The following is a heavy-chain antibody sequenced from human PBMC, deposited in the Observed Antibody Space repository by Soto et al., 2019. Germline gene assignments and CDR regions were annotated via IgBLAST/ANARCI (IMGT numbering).Heavy chain of an antibody. Sequence: VGSLRLSCAASDFDFSSYGIHWVRQAPGKGLEWVAASSYDGRETFYADSAKGRFTVSKEMSKNTAFLQMNALRHEDTAVYFCARDSGWPILNFDNCGQRTQVTVSS. D-gene: IGHD3-10*01. CDR2: SSYDGRET. CDR3: ARDSGWPILNFDN. V-gene: IGHV3-30*03. J-gene: IGHJ4*02. CDR1: DFDFSSYG.